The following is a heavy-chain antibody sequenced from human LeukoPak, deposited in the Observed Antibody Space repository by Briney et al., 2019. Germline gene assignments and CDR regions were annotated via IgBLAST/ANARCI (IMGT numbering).Heavy chain of an antibody. CDR1: GYSFTSYW. J-gene: IGHJ4*02. CDR3: ASRKKGMATAGFDY. CDR2: IYPGDSDT. V-gene: IGHV5-51*01. D-gene: IGHD5-24*01. Sequence: GESPKISCKGSGYSFTSYWSGWVRQMPGKGLEWTGIIYPGDSDTRYSPSFQGQVTISAEKSISTAYLQWSSLKASDTALYYCASRKKGMATAGFDYWGQGTLVTVSS.